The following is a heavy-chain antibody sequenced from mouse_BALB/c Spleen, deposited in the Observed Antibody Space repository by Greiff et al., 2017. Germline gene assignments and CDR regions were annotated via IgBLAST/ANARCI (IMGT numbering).Heavy chain of an antibody. CDR2: ISDGGSYT. D-gene: IGHD4-1*01. CDR3: AREEKTGTGAMDY. V-gene: IGHV5-4*02. J-gene: IGHJ4*01. CDR1: GFTFSDYY. Sequence: DVQLQESGGGLVKPGGSLKLSCAASGFTFSDYYMYWVRQTPEKRLEWVATISDGGSYTYYPDSVTGRFTISRDNAKNNLYLQMSSLKSEDTAMYYCAREEKTGTGAMDYWGQGTSVTVSS.